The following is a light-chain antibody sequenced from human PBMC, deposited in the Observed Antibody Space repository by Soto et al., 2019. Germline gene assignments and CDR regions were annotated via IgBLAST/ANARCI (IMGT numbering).Light chain of an antibody. V-gene: IGKV3-15*01. CDR1: QGVTRN. CDR2: DVS. Sequence: EIRMTQSPGTLSVSPGERATLXXRATQGVTRNFAWYQQKSGQPPRXLIYDVSNRATGVPARFSGSGSETDFTLTISGLRSEDSAVYFCQQYNNWPFSFGQGTRLEIK. J-gene: IGKJ5*01. CDR3: QQYNNWPFS.